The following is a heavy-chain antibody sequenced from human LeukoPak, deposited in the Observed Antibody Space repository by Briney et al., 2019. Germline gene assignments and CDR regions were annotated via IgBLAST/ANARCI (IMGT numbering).Heavy chain of an antibody. CDR3: ARVFGTRITMAIDY. J-gene: IGHJ4*02. D-gene: IGHD3-10*01. V-gene: IGHV3-21*01. CDR2: ISSSSSYI. Sequence: PGGSLRLSCAASGFTFSSYSMNWVRQAPGKGLEWVSSISSSSSYIYYADSVKGRFTISRDNAKNSLYLQMNSLRAEDTAVYYSARVFGTRITMAIDYWGQGTLVTVSS. CDR1: GFTFSSYS.